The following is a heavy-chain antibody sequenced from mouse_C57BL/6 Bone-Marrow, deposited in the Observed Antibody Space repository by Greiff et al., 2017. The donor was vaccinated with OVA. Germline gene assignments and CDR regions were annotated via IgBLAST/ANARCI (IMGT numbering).Heavy chain of an antibody. CDR3: ASYSKGFDY. CDR2: ISYDGSH. J-gene: IGHJ2*01. CDR1: GYSITSGYY. V-gene: IGHV3-6*01. D-gene: IGHD2-5*01. Sequence: EESGPGLVKPSQSLSLTCSVTGYSITSGYYWNWIRQFPGNKLEWMGYISYDGSHNYNPSLKNRISITRDTSKNQFFLKLNSVTTEDTATYYCASYSKGFDYWGQGTTLTVSS.